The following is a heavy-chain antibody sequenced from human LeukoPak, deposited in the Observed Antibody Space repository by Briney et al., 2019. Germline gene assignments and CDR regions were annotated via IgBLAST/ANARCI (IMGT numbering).Heavy chain of an antibody. J-gene: IGHJ4*02. CDR3: ARDQLAYGFG. V-gene: IGHV4-39*07. Sequence: SETLSLTCTVSGGSISSSSYYWGWIRQPPGKGLEWIGSIYYSGCTYYNPSLKSRVTISVDTSKNQFSLKLSSVTAAGTAVYYCARDQLAYGFGWGQGTLVTVSS. CDR1: GGSISSSSYY. D-gene: IGHD2-21*01. CDR2: IYYSGCT.